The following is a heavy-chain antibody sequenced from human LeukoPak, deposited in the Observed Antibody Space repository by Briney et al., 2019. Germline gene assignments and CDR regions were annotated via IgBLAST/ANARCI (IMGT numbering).Heavy chain of an antibody. Sequence: SETLSLTCTVSGDSISSYSYYWGWIRRPPGKGLEWIGSIYYSGSTYYNPSLRSRVTISVDTSKNQFSLKLSSVTAADTAVYYCAREPQLTVPDYYDSSGYYLDGFDIWGQGTMVTVSS. V-gene: IGHV4-39*07. CDR2: IYYSGST. D-gene: IGHD3-22*01. CDR3: AREPQLTVPDYYDSSGYYLDGFDI. J-gene: IGHJ3*02. CDR1: GDSISSYSYY.